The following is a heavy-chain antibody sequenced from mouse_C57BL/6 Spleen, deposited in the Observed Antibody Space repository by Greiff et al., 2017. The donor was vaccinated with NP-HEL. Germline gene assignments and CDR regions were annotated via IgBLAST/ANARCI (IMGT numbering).Heavy chain of an antibody. CDR1: GYTFTSYW. CDR3: TRDYYGSSYEGGYDFDY. Sequence: VQLQQSGTVLARPGASVKMSCKTSGYTFTSYWMHWVKQRPGQGLEWIGAIYPGNSDTSYNQKFKGKAKLTAVTSASTAYMELSSLTNEDSAVYYCTRDYYGSSYEGGYDFDYWGQGTTLTVSS. D-gene: IGHD1-1*01. V-gene: IGHV1-5*01. J-gene: IGHJ2*01. CDR2: IYPGNSDT.